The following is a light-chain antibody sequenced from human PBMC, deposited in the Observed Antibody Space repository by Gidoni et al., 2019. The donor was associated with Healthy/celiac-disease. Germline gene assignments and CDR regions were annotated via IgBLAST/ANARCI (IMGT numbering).Light chain of an antibody. J-gene: IGLJ2*01. CDR2: EVS. CDR1: SSDVGGYNS. V-gene: IGLV2-14*01. CDR3: SAYTSSSTRV. Sequence: SALPQPASVSGSPGQSITISCTGTSSDVGGYNSVSWYQQHPGKAPKLMIYEVSNRPSGVSNRFSGSKSGNTASLTISGLQAEDEADYYCSAYTSSSTRVFGGGTKLTVL.